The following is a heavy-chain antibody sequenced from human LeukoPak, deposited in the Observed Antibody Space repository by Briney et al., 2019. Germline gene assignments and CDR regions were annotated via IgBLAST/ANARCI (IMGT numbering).Heavy chain of an antibody. CDR3: AREEDIVVVAPEGLWGI. J-gene: IGHJ3*02. V-gene: IGHV4-39*02. Sequence: PSETLSLTCTVSGGSISSSSYYWGWIRQPPGKGLEWIGSIYYSGSTYYNPSLKSRVTISVDTSKNKFSLKLSSVTAADTAVYYCAREEDIVVVAPEGLWGIWGQGTMVTVSS. CDR1: GGSISSSSYY. CDR2: IYYSGST. D-gene: IGHD2-15*01.